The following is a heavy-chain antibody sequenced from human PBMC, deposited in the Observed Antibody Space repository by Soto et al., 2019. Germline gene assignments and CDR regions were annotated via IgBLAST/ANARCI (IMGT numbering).Heavy chain of an antibody. CDR1: GAPFSGYY. D-gene: IGHD4-17*01. J-gene: IGHJ4*02. CDR2: LNHGGTT. V-gene: IGHV4-34*02. CDR3: ARGADGVLRS. Sequence: QEQLQQWGAGLLKPSETLSLTCAVYGAPFSGYYWIWIRQTPGKGLAWIGGLNHGGTTTYNPSLRSRVTLSADTPKKLFSLMVPSVTAADTAIYYAARGADGVLRSWGQGTVVT.